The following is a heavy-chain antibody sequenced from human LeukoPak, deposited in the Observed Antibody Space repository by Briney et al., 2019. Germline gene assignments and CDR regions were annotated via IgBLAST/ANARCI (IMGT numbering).Heavy chain of an antibody. Sequence: GGSLRLSCAASGFTYSDYYMSWIRQAPGKGLEWISCISNTGSTLYYADSVRGRFTISRDNAKNSLYLQMNDLRAEDTAVYYCARDNSGAYGDSGQGTLVTVSS. CDR3: ARDNSGAYGD. V-gene: IGHV3-11*01. J-gene: IGHJ4*02. CDR1: GFTYSDYY. CDR2: ISNTGSTL. D-gene: IGHD1-26*01.